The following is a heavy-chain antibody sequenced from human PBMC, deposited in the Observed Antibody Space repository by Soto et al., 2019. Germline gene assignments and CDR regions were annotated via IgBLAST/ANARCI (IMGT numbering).Heavy chain of an antibody. D-gene: IGHD2-2*01. Sequence: SETLSLTCTVSGGSVSSGSYYWSWIRQPPGKGLEWIGNIYYSGSTNYNPSLKSRVTISVDTSKNQFSPKLSSVTAADTAVYYFSGVPAAMGYYYGMDVWGQGTKVTVSS. CDR3: SGVPAAMGYYYGMDV. V-gene: IGHV4-61*01. J-gene: IGHJ6*02. CDR2: IYYSGST. CDR1: GGSVSSGSYY.